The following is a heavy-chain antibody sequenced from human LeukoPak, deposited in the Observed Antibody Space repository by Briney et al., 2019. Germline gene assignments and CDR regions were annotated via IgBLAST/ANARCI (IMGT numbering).Heavy chain of an antibody. Sequence: PSETLSLTCTVSGGSISSSSYYWGWIRQPPGKGLEWIGSIYYSGSTYYNPSLKSRVTISVDTSKNQFSLKLSSVTAADTAVYYCARHDFWSGYHEVSDYWGQGTLVTVSS. V-gene: IGHV4-39*01. D-gene: IGHD3-3*01. CDR1: GGSISSSSYY. J-gene: IGHJ4*02. CDR3: ARHDFWSGYHEVSDY. CDR2: IYYSGST.